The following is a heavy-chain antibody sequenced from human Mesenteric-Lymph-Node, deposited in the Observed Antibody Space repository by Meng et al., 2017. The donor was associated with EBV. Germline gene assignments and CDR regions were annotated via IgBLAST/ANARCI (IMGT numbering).Heavy chain of an antibody. CDR3: SRDLVGSDDD. Sequence: QLWESGVSFVRPGGSRGLSVAASGLPFSRYWMHWVRQAPGKGLVWVSRTNEDGGITTYADSVKGRFTISRDNTKNTLYLQMNSLRAEDTGVYFCSRDLVGSDDDWGQGTLVTVSS. CDR1: GLPFSRYW. D-gene: IGHD6-25*01. CDR2: TNEDGGIT. V-gene: IGHV3-74*01. J-gene: IGHJ4*02.